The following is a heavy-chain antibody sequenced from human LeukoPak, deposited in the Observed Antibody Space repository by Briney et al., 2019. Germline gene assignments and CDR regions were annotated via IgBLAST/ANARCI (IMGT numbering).Heavy chain of an antibody. CDR1: GGSISSGGYS. J-gene: IGHJ2*01. D-gene: IGHD3-22*01. Sequence: TLSLTCAVSGGSISSGGYSWSWIRQPPGKGLEWIGYIYHSGSTYYNPSLKSRVTISVDRSKNQFSPKLSSVTAADTAVYYCARTRITMIVVVKDWYFDLWGRGTLVTVSS. CDR3: ARTRITMIVVVKDWYFDL. V-gene: IGHV4-30-2*01. CDR2: IYHSGST.